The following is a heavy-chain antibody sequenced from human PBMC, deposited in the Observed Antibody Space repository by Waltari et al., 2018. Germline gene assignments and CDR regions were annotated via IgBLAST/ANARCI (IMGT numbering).Heavy chain of an antibody. Sequence: EVQLVESGGGLVKPGGSLRLSCAASGFTFKNAWMSWVRQAPGKGLEWVGRINRKLDGGTPDYAAPVKGRFTISRDDSKNTVYLQMNSLKTEDTAVYYCVSDITSVGATMSAFDLWGQGAMVTVSS. D-gene: IGHD1-26*01. J-gene: IGHJ3*01. CDR2: INRKLDGGTP. CDR1: GFTFKNAW. CDR3: VSDITSVGATMSAFDL. V-gene: IGHV3-15*01.